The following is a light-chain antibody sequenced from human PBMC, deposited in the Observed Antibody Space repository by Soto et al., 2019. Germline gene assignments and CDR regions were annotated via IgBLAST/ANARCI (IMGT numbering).Light chain of an antibody. CDR2: EVR. V-gene: IGLV2-14*01. CDR1: SSDVGRYNY. Sequence: QSALTQPASVSGSPGQSITISCTGTSSDVGRYNYVSWYQQHPSKAPKLMIYEVRNRPSGVSSRFSGSKSGNTASLTISGLQAEDEAEYYCNSYTSSTTWVFGGGTKLTVL. J-gene: IGLJ3*02. CDR3: NSYTSSTTWV.